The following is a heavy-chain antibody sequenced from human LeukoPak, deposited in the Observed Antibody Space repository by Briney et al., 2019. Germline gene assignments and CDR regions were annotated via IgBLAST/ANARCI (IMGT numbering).Heavy chain of an antibody. CDR1: GGSISSSSYY. Sequence: PSETLSLTCTVSGGSISSSSYYWGWIRQPPGKGLEWIGSIYYSGSTYYNPSLKSRVTISVDTSKNQFSLKLSSVTAADTAVYYCARLLTYVEAFDIWGQGTMVTVSS. J-gene: IGHJ3*02. D-gene: IGHD1-1*01. V-gene: IGHV4-39*01. CDR2: IYYSGST. CDR3: ARLLTYVEAFDI.